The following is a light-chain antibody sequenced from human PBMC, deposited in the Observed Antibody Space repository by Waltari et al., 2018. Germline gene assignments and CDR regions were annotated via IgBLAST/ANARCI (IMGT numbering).Light chain of an antibody. J-gene: IGLJ3*02. CDR2: NND. V-gene: IGLV1-44*01. Sequence: QSVLTQPPSASGTPGQRVTISCSGSYSNIGHNSVNWHQQVPGTAPKLLIYNNDRRPSGVPDRFSGSKSGTSASLAISGLQSEDEADYYCAAWDDSLNGVFGGGTKLTVL. CDR1: YSNIGHNS. CDR3: AAWDDSLNGV.